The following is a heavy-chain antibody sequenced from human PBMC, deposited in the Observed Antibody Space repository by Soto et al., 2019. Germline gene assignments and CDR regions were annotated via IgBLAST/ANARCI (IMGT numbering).Heavy chain of an antibody. CDR3: ATDQLSLLNYDY. CDR2: ISSTSIYI. J-gene: IGHJ4*02. CDR1: GFTFSSYS. Sequence: GGSLRLSCAASGFTFSSYSMNWVRQAPGKGLEWVSTISSTSIYIYYADSVRGRFTISRDNAKNSLYLQMDSLRAEDTAIYYCATDQLSLLNYDYWAQGTLVTVSS. V-gene: IGHV3-21*01. D-gene: IGHD1-1*01.